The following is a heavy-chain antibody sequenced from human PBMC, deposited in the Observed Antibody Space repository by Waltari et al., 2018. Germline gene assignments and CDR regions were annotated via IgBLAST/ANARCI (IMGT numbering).Heavy chain of an antibody. CDR2: IYHSGST. CDR1: GYSLSRGSY. D-gene: IGHD1-7*01. J-gene: IGHJ4*02. Sequence: QVQLQESGPGLVKPSGTLSLTCTVSGYSLSRGSYWGWIRQPPGKGLEWIGSIYHSGSTYYNPSLKSRVTISVDTSKNQFSLQLSSVTAADTAVYYCATNWNYDYFDYWGQGTLVTVSS. V-gene: IGHV4-38-2*02. CDR3: ATNWNYDYFDY.